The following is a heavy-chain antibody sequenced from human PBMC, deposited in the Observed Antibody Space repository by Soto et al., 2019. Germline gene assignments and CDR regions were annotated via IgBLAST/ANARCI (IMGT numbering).Heavy chain of an antibody. CDR2: IPYDGSNE. CDR3: AKDVLRFLGGEGWDGMDV. CDR1: GFVFSNYG. D-gene: IGHD3-3*01. V-gene: IGHV3-30*18. J-gene: IGHJ6*02. Sequence: QEQLVESGGGVVQPGRSLRLSCAASGFVFSNYGMNWVRQAPGKGLEWVASIPYDGSNEYYADSVKGRFTISRDDSKNTLYLQMSSLRTGDTALYYGAKDVLRFLGGEGWDGMDVWGQGTAVTVSS.